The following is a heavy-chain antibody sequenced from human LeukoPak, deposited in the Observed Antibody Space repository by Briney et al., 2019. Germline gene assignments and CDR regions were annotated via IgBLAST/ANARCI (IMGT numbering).Heavy chain of an antibody. CDR2: ISGSGGST. CDR1: GFTFSSYA. CDR3: ARDPMGGSSF. D-gene: IGHD3-10*01. Sequence: GGSLRLSCAASGFTFSSYAMSWVRQAPGKGLEWVSAISGSGGSTYYADSVKGRFTISRDNAKNTLYLQMNSLRAEDTAVYYCARDPMGGSSFWGQGTLVTVSS. J-gene: IGHJ4*02. V-gene: IGHV3-23*01.